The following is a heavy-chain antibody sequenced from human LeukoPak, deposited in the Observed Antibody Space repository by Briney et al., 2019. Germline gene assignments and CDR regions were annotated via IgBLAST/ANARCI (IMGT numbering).Heavy chain of an antibody. V-gene: IGHV4-34*01. CDR3: ARWVRYFDWLPYDSFDI. CDR2: INHSGST. CDR1: GGSFSGYY. D-gene: IGHD3-9*01. Sequence: SETLSLTCAVYGGSFSGYYWSWIRQPPGKGLEWIGEINHSGSTNYNPSLKSRVTISVDTSKNQFSLKLSSVTAADTAVYYCARWVRYFDWLPYDSFDIWGQGTMVTVSS. J-gene: IGHJ3*02.